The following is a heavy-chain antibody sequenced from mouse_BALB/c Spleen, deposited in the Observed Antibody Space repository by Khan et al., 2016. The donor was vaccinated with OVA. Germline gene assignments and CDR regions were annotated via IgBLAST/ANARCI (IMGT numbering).Heavy chain of an antibody. J-gene: IGHJ2*01. V-gene: IGHV1-39*01. Sequence: VQLQQSGPELDKPGASVKISCKASGYSFTDYNMNWVKQSNGKSLEWIGNIDPYYGDAQYNQKFKGKATLTVDRSSSTAYMQLKSLTSEDSAVYYFTRLVTNDSFDYWGQGTTLTVSA. CDR3: TRLVTNDSFDY. D-gene: IGHD2-13*01. CDR1: GYSFTDYN. CDR2: IDPYYGDA.